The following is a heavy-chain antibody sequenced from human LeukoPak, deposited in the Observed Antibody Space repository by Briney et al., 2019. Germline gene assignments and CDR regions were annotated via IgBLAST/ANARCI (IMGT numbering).Heavy chain of an antibody. CDR2: INHSGST. Sequence: SETLSLTCAVYGGSFSGYYWSWIRQPPGKGLEWIGEINHSGSTNYNPSLKSRVTISVDTSKNQFSLKLSSVTAADTAVYYCASLRPDCSSTSCYRSVYYYYYMDVWGKGTTVTVSS. J-gene: IGHJ6*03. V-gene: IGHV4-34*01. D-gene: IGHD2-2*02. CDR1: GGSFSGYY. CDR3: ASLRPDCSSTSCYRSVYYYYYMDV.